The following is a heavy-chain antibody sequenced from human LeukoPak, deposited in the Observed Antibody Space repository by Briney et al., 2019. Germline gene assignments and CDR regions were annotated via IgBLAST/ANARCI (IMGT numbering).Heavy chain of an antibody. J-gene: IGHJ3*02. CDR2: ISAYNGNT. CDR3: ARVRRAYDYVWGSYRDDAFDI. V-gene: IGHV1-18*01. D-gene: IGHD3-16*02. Sequence: ASVKVSCKASGYTFTSYGISWVRQAPGQGLEWMGWISAYNGNTNYAQKLQGRVTMTTDTSTSTAYMELRSLRSDDTAVYYCARVRRAYDYVWGSYRDDAFDIWGQGTMVTVSS. CDR1: GYTFTSYG.